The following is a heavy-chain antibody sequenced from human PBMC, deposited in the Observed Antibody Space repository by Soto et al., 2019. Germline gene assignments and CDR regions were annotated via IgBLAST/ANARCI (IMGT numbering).Heavy chain of an antibody. D-gene: IGHD1-26*01. V-gene: IGHV2-5*02. CDR1: GFSLSTSGVG. CDR2: IYWDDDK. Sequence: QITLKESGPTLVKPTQTLTLTCTFSGFSLSTSGVGVGWIRQPPGKALEWLALIYWDDDKRYSPSLKSRLTNTKATSKNPVVLTMTSMDPVHTATYYCPHGPASGSYLGWFDPWGQGTLVTVSS. CDR3: PHGPASGSYLGWFDP. J-gene: IGHJ5*02.